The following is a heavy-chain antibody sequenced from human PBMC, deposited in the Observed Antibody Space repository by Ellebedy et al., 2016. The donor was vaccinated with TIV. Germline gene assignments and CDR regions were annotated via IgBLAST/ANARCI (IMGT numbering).Heavy chain of an antibody. Sequence: PGGSLRLSCAASGFAVNSYYITWARQAPGKGLDWVSVIFTCDITSYADSVRGRFTISRDTYKNTVSLQMNSLRVEDTAIYYCAVVDFCWGQGTLVTVSS. D-gene: IGHD2-15*01. CDR2: IFTCDIT. V-gene: IGHV3-53*01. J-gene: IGHJ4*02. CDR1: GFAVNSYY. CDR3: AVVDFC.